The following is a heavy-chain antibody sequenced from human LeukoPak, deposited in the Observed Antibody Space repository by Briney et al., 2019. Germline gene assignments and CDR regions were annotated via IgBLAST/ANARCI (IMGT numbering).Heavy chain of an antibody. Sequence: PSETLSLTCTVSGGSISSSSYYWGWIRQPPGKGLEWIGSIHYSGSTYYNPSLNSRVTISEDTSKNQFSLKMSSVTAADTAVYYCARSCVSRASWFDPWGQGTLVTVSS. CDR1: GGSISSSSYY. CDR2: IHYSGST. CDR3: ARSCVSRASWFDP. J-gene: IGHJ5*02. D-gene: IGHD2-21*01. V-gene: IGHV4-39*01.